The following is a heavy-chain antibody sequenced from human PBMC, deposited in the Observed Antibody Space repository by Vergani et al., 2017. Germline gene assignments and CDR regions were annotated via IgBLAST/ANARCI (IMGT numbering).Heavy chain of an antibody. V-gene: IGHV4-4*07. CDR1: GGSISSYY. J-gene: IGHJ6*02. Sequence: QVQLQESGPGLVKPSETLSLTCTVSGGSISSYYWSWIRQPAGKGLEWIGRIYTSGSTNYNPSLKSRVTMSVDTSKNQFSLKLSSVTAADTAVYYCARGYAEQSPDYYYGMDVWGQGTTVTVSS. D-gene: IGHD3-16*01. CDR3: ARGYAEQSPDYYYGMDV. CDR2: IYTSGST.